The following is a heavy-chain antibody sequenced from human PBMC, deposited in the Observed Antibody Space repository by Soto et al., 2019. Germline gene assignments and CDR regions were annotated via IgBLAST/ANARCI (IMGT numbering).Heavy chain of an antibody. V-gene: IGHV3-21*01. D-gene: IGHD3-22*01. J-gene: IGHJ3*01. CDR1: VFTCSSYN. Sequence: GALRVSCAASVFTCSSYNMNWVRQAPGKGLEWVSSISSSSSYIYYADSVKGRFTISRDNAKNSLYLQMNSLRAEDTAVYYCARVVHFDSSGFGLWGQGTMVTVSS. CDR2: ISSSSSYI. CDR3: ARVVHFDSSGFGL.